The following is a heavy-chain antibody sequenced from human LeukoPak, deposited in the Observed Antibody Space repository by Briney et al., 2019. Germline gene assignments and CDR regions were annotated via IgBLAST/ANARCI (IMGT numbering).Heavy chain of an antibody. CDR2: IIPIFGTA. Sequence: SVKVSFKASGGTFSSYAISWVRQAPGQGLEWMGGIIPIFGTANYAQKFQGRGTITTDESTSTAYMELSSPRSEDTAVYYCARDRDGYNFSFDCWGQGTQVTVSS. V-gene: IGHV1-69*05. D-gene: IGHD5-24*01. J-gene: IGHJ4*02. CDR1: GGTFSSYA. CDR3: ARDRDGYNFSFDC.